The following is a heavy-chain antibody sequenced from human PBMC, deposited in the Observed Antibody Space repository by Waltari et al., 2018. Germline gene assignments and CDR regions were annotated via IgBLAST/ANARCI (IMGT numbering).Heavy chain of an antibody. D-gene: IGHD6-19*01. CDR3: ARKEGGWSSCCY. Sequence: QVQLVESGGGVVQPGRSLRLSCAASGFTFSSYGMHWVRQAPGKGLGWVAVIWYDGSNKYYADSGKGRFTISRDNSKNTLYLQMNSLRAEDTAVYYCARKEGGWSSCCYWGQGTLVTVSS. CDR2: IWYDGSNK. V-gene: IGHV3-33*01. CDR1: GFTFSSYG. J-gene: IGHJ4*02.